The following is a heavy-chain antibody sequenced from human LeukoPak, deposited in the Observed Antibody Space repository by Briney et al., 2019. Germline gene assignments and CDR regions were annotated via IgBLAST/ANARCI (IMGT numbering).Heavy chain of an antibody. J-gene: IGHJ4*02. Sequence: PGVSLRLSCAASGFTFSSYSMNWVRQAPGKGLEWVSYISSSSSTIYYADSVKGRFTISRDNAKSSLYLQMNSLRAEDTAVYYCARIGGQQLVKVQKWGQGTLVTVSS. CDR3: ARIGGQQLVKVQK. CDR1: GFTFSSYS. V-gene: IGHV3-48*01. D-gene: IGHD6-13*01. CDR2: ISSSSSTI.